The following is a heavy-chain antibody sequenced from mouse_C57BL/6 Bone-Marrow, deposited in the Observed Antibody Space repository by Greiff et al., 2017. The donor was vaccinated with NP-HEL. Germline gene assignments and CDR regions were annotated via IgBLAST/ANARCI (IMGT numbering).Heavy chain of an antibody. CDR1: GYTFTSYW. V-gene: IGHV1-59*01. Sequence: VQLQQPGAELVRPGTSVKLSCKASGYTFTSYWMHWVKQRPGQGLEWIGVIDPSDSYTNYNQKFKGKATLTVDTSSSTAYMQLSSLTSEDSAVYYCAREEITTVVVDYWGQGTTLTVSS. J-gene: IGHJ2*01. CDR3: AREEITTVVVDY. CDR2: IDPSDSYT. D-gene: IGHD1-1*01.